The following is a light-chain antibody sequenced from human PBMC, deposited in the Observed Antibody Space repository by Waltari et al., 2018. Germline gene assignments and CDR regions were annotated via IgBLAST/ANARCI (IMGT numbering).Light chain of an antibody. CDR1: SSDVGGYNY. CDR2: DVS. CDR3: CSYAGSYSSL. Sequence: QSALTPPRSVSASPGQSVTISCTGTSSDVGGYNYVSWYQQHPGKAPKLMIYDVSKLPSGVPDRFSGSKSGNTASLTISGLQAEDEADYYCCSYAGSYSSLFGGGTKLTVL. V-gene: IGLV2-11*01. J-gene: IGLJ2*01.